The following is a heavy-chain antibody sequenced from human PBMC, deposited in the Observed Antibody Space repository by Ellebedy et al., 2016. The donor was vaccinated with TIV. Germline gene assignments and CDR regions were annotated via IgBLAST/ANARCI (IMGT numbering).Heavy chain of an antibody. CDR3: AKPDFGAYLFSFDS. D-gene: IGHD4-17*01. J-gene: IGHJ4*02. V-gene: IGHV3-30*18. CDR1: GFSFNNYG. Sequence: GGSLRLSCVASGFSFNNYGLHWVRQAPGKGLERVAIMSYDGTNTYYADSVKGRFTISRDNSKNTLYLQMNSLRAEDTAVYFCAKPDFGAYLFSFDSWGQGTLVTVSS. CDR2: MSYDGTNT.